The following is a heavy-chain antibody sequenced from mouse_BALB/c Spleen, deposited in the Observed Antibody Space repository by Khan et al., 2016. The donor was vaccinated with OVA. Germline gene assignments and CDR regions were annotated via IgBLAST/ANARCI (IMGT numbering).Heavy chain of an antibody. V-gene: IGHV2-6-7*01. CDR1: GFSLTGYG. Sequence: QVQLKESGPGLVAPSQSLSITCTVSGFSLTGYGVNWVRQPPGKGLEWLGMIWGDGSTDYNSALKSRLTLSKDNSKSQVFLKMNSLQTDDTARYDCARAYFGNYREAMDYWGQGTSVTVSS. J-gene: IGHJ4*01. CDR3: ARAYFGNYREAMDY. D-gene: IGHD2-10*01. CDR2: IWGDGST.